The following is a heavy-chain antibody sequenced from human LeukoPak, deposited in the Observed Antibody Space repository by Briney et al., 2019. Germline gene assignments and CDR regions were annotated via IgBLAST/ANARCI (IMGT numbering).Heavy chain of an antibody. CDR2: MNPNSGNT. CDR3: ARGEESSSPFDY. D-gene: IGHD6-13*01. Sequence: ASVKVSCKASGYTVTSYDINWVRQATGQGLEWMGWMNPNSGNTGYAQKFQGRVTMTRNTSISTAYMELSSLRSEDTAVYYCARGEESSSPFDYWGQGTLVTVSS. J-gene: IGHJ4*02. V-gene: IGHV1-8*01. CDR1: GYTVTSYD.